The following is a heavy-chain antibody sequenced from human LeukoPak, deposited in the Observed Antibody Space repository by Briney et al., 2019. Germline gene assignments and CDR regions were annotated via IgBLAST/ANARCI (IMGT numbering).Heavy chain of an antibody. Sequence: ASVKVSCKASGYTFTSYGISWVRQGPGQGLEWMGWISAYNGNTNYAQKLQGRVTMTTDTSTSTAYMELRSLRSDDTAVYYCARDPNSSWYYYYYYGMDVWGQGTTVTVSS. V-gene: IGHV1-18*01. D-gene: IGHD6-13*01. CDR1: GYTFTSYG. J-gene: IGHJ6*02. CDR3: ARDPNSSWYYYYYYGMDV. CDR2: ISAYNGNT.